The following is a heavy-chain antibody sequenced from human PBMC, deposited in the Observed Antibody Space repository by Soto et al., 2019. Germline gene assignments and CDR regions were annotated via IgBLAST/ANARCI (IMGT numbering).Heavy chain of an antibody. Sequence: PSETLSLTCAVCGGSFSGYYWSWIRQPPGKGLEWIGEINHSGSTNYNPSLKSRVTISVDTSKNQFSLKLSSVTAADTAVYYCAREVSDCSSTSCYATANWFDPWGQGTLVTVSS. CDR3: AREVSDCSSTSCYATANWFDP. V-gene: IGHV4-34*01. J-gene: IGHJ5*02. CDR2: INHSGST. CDR1: GGSFSGYY. D-gene: IGHD2-2*01.